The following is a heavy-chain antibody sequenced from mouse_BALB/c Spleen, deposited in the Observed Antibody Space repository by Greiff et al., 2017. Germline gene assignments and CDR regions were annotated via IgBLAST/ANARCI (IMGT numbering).Heavy chain of an antibody. CDR3: ASYGNYEGFAY. CDR2: IYPGGGYT. V-gene: IGHV1-63*02. CDR1: GYTFTNYW. J-gene: IGHJ3*01. D-gene: IGHD2-1*01. Sequence: VQLQQSGAELVRPGTSVKISCKASGYTFTNYWLGWVKQRPGHGLEWIGDIYPGGGYTNYNEKFKGKATLTADTSSSTAYMQLSSLTSEDSAVYFCASYGNYEGFAYWGQGTLVTVSA.